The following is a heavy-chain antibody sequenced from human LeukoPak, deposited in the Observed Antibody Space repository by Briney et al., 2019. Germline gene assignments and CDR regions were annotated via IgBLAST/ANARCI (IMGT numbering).Heavy chain of an antibody. V-gene: IGHV1-3*01. CDR1: GYTFTNND. CDR2: INAGNGDT. J-gene: IGHJ4*02. Sequence: ASVKVSCKSSGYTFTNNDIHWVRQAPGQRLEWMGWINAGNGDTKYSQKFQGRVTITRDTSASTAYMELSSLRSEDTAVYYCARHHYYGSGNFDYWGQGTLVTVSS. CDR3: ARHHYYGSGNFDY. D-gene: IGHD3-10*01.